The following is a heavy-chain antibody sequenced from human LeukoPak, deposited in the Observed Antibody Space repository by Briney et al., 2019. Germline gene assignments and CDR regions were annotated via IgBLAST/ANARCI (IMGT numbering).Heavy chain of an antibody. CDR1: GFTFSSYW. D-gene: IGHD3-16*01. CDR2: IKQDGSER. Sequence: GGSLRVSCAASGFTFSSYWRSWVRQAPGKGLEWVANIKQDGSERYYVDSVKGRFTISRDNAKNSLYLQMNSLRADDTAVYYCAKEGGAWGQGTLVSVSS. V-gene: IGHV3-7*03. J-gene: IGHJ5*02. CDR3: AKEGGA.